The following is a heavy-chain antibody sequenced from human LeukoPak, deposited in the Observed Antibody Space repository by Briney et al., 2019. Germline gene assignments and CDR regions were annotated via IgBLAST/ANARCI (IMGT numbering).Heavy chain of an antibody. CDR3: ARDSYGSGRRIDDY. CDR1: GFTFSSYS. Sequence: GGSLRLSCAASGFTFSSYSMNWVRQAPGKGLEWVSYISSSSSTIYYADSVKGRFTISRDNAKNSLYLQMNSLRAEDTAVCYCARDSYGSGRRIDDYWGQGTLVTVSS. J-gene: IGHJ4*02. CDR2: ISSSSSTI. D-gene: IGHD3-10*01. V-gene: IGHV3-48*01.